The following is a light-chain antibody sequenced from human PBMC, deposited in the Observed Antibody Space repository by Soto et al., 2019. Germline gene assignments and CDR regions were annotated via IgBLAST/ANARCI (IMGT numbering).Light chain of an antibody. Sequence: EIVLTQSPGTLSLSPGERATLSCRASQSVSSSYLAWYQQKPGQAPRLLIYGASGRATGIPDRFSGSGSGTDFTLTISRLEPVDFAVYYCQQYGSSSYTFGQGTKLDIK. CDR3: QQYGSSSYT. CDR2: GAS. V-gene: IGKV3-20*01. CDR1: QSVSSSY. J-gene: IGKJ2*01.